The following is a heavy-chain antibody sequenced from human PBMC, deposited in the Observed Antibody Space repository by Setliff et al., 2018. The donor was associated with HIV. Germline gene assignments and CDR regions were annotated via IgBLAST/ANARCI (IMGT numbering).Heavy chain of an antibody. CDR2: IYHGGNT. Sequence: PSETLSLTCAVSGDYLSSSHWWSWVRQAPGKGLEWIGNIYHGGNTHYNPSLKSRVTISVDTSKNQFSLKLSSVTAADTAVYYCADLYSGWYSAEYFQHWGQGTLVTVSS. D-gene: IGHD6-19*01. CDR1: GDYLSSSHW. V-gene: IGHV4-4*02. J-gene: IGHJ1*01. CDR3: ADLYSGWYSAEYFQH.